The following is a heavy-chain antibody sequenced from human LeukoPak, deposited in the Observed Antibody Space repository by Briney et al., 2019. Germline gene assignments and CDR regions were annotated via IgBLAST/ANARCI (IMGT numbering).Heavy chain of an antibody. CDR2: INHSGST. V-gene: IGHV4-39*01. D-gene: IGHD1-20*01. CDR1: GGSVSSGSYY. J-gene: IGHJ4*02. Sequence: SETLSLTCTVSGGSVSSGSYYWSWIRQPPGKGLEWIGEINHSGSTNYNPSLKSRVTISVDTSKNQFSLKLSSVTAADTAVYYCARQRITGLDYWGQGTLVTVSS. CDR3: ARQRITGLDY.